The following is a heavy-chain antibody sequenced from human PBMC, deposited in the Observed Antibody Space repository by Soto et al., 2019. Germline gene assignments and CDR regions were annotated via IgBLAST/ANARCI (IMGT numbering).Heavy chain of an antibody. J-gene: IGHJ4*02. CDR1: GNTFTYRY. D-gene: IGHD1-26*01. CDR2: ITPFSGDV. CDR3: AGGGAGSGPFTWELPDH. V-gene: IGHV1-45*02. Sequence: QMQLVQSGAEVKKTGSSVTVSCKALGNTFTYRYLHWVRQAPGQALEWMGWITPFSGDVYYAQKFQERVTITRDRSINTAYMQMSSLRSEDTAMYFCAGGGAGSGPFTWELPDHWGQGTLVTVSS.